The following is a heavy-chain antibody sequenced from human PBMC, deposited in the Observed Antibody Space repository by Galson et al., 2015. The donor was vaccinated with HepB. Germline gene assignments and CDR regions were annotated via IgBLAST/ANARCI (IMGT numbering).Heavy chain of an antibody. V-gene: IGHV1-69*04. Sequence: SVKVSCKASGGTFSSYAISWVRQAPGQGLEWMGRIIPILGIANYAQKFQGRVTITADKSTSTAYMELSSLRSEDTAVYYCVSAAGINYYYGMDVWGQGTTVTVSS. CDR3: VSAAGINYYYGMDV. CDR2: IIPILGIA. J-gene: IGHJ6*02. CDR1: GGTFSSYA. D-gene: IGHD6-13*01.